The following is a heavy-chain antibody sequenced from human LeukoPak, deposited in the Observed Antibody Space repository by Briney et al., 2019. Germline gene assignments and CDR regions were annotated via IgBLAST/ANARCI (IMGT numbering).Heavy chain of an antibody. Sequence: ASVKVSCKASGYTFTSYDINWVRQATGQGLEWMGWMNPNSGNTGYAQKFQGRVTMTRNTSISTAYMELSSLRSEDTAVYCCARVAGYSYGYGDYWGQGTLVTVSS. D-gene: IGHD5-18*01. V-gene: IGHV1-8*01. J-gene: IGHJ4*02. CDR1: GYTFTSYD. CDR3: ARVAGYSYGYGDY. CDR2: MNPNSGNT.